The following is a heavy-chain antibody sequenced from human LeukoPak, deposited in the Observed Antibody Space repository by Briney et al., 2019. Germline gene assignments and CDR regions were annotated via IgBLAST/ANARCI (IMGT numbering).Heavy chain of an antibody. D-gene: IGHD1-26*01. J-gene: IGHJ5*02. CDR3: ARDAIGVVGTISWFDP. CDR2: INPNSGDT. Sequence: ASVKVSGKASGYTFTDYYIYWVRQAPGQGLEWMGWINPNSGDTNYALRFQDRVTMTSDTSISTAYMELSRLRSDDTAVYYCARDAIGVVGTISWFDPWGQGTLVTVSS. CDR1: GYTFTDYY. V-gene: IGHV1-2*02.